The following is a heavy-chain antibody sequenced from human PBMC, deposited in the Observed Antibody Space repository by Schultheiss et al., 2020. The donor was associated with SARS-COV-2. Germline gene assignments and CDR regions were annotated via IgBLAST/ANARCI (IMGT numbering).Heavy chain of an antibody. D-gene: IGHD3-22*01. CDR2: IIPIFGTA. J-gene: IGHJ4*02. Sequence: SVKVSCKASGGTFSSYAISWVRQAPGQGLEWMGGIIPIFGTANYAQKFQGRVTITADESTSTAYMELSSLRSEDTAVYYCARATNPYYYDSSGYRVDYWGQGTLVTVSS. CDR3: ARATNPYYYDSSGYRVDY. V-gene: IGHV1-69*13. CDR1: GGTFSSYA.